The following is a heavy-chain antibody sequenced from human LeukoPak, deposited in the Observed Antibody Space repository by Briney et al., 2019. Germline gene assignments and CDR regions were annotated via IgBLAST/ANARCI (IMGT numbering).Heavy chain of an antibody. CDR1: VVWFSDYC. CDR2: IKEDGAEK. V-gene: IGHV3-7*01. CDR3: ASGMTEFDY. Sequence: GGALRLSCAASVVWFSDYCMSWVPQAPGKGLEWVANIKEDGAEKYYVESVKGRFTIFRDNAKHSLHLQMNSLRVEDTAVYYCASGMTEFDYWGQGTLVTVSS. J-gene: IGHJ4*02.